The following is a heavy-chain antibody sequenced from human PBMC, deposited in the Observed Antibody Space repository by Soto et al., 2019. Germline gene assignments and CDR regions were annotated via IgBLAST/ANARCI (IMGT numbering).Heavy chain of an antibody. CDR2: MWYDGSNK. CDR3: ATERDGSGERCYKEQFDS. V-gene: IGHV3-33*01. Sequence: QVHLVESGGGVVQPGRSLRLSCAASGFTFSTYGMHWVRQAPGKGLEWVAVMWYDGSNKFYADSVKGRFTISRDISKNTLYLEMNSLRAEDTDVYYCATERDGSGERCYKEQFDSWGQGTLVTVSS. CDR1: GFTFSTYG. D-gene: IGHD2-15*01. J-gene: IGHJ4*02.